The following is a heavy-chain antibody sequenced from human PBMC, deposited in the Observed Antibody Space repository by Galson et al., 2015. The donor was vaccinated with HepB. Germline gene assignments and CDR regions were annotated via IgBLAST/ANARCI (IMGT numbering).Heavy chain of an antibody. V-gene: IGHV4-34*01. CDR3: ARDTHDYSNYYYYYYMDV. J-gene: IGHJ6*03. CDR2: INHSGST. D-gene: IGHD4-11*01. CDR1: GGSFSGYY. Sequence: SLTCAVYGGSFSGYYWSWIRQPPGKGLEWIGEINHSGSTNYNPSLKSRVTISVDTSKNQFSLKLSSVTAADTAVYYCARDTHDYSNYYYYYYMDVWGKGTTVTVSS.